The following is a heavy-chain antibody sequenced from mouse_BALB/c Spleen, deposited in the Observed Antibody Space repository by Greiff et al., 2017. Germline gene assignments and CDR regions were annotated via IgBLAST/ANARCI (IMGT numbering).Heavy chain of an antibody. CDR3: ARDQTTFDY. V-gene: IGHV5-6-3*01. J-gene: IGHJ2*01. CDR1: GFTFSSYG. CDR2: INSNGGST. D-gene: IGHD1-1*01. Sequence: EVQRVESGGGLVQPGGSLKLSCAASGFTFSSYGMSWVRQTPDKRLELVATINSNGGSTYYPDSVKGRFTISRDNAKNTLYLQMSSLKSEDTAMYYCARDQTTFDYWGQGTTLTVSS.